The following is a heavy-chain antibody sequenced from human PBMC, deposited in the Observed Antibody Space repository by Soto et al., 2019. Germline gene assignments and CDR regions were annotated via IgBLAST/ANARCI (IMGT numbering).Heavy chain of an antibody. CDR2: ISYDGSNK. V-gene: IGHV3-30-3*01. CDR3: AREGYSYGYYYYYGMDV. CDR1: GFPFSSYA. J-gene: IGHJ6*02. Sequence: PGGSLRLSCAASGFPFSSYAMHWVRQAPGKGLEWVAVISYDGSNKYYADSVKGRFTISRDNSKNTLYLQMNSLRAEDTAVYYCAREGYSYGYYYYYGMDVWGQGTTVTVSS. D-gene: IGHD5-18*01.